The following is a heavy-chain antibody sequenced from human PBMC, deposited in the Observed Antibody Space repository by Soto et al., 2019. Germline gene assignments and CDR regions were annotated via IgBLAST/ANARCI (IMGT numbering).Heavy chain of an antibody. V-gene: IGHV1-3*01. J-gene: IGHJ6*02. CDR1: FTSYA. CDR2: INAGNGNT. Sequence: FTSYAMHWVRQAPGQRLEWMGWINAGNGNTKYSQKFQGXVTXXXXXSASTAXXXPSSLXXXXXAVYYCAXXPSYYGMDVWGQGTTXTVSS. CDR3: AXXPSYYGMDV.